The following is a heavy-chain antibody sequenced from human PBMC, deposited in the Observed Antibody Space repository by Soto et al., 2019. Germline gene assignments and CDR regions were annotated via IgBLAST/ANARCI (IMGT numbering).Heavy chain of an antibody. CDR3: AKDSSSGGFLNYGLDV. J-gene: IGHJ6*02. D-gene: IGHD6-19*01. Sequence: GGSLRLSCAASGFTFSSYTMNWVRLAPGKGLEWVSYISSSSTTMYYADSVKGRFTVSRDNAEKSLYLQMNSLRDEDTDVYFCAKDSSSGGFLNYGLDVWGQGPRVTVSS. CDR2: ISSSSTTM. V-gene: IGHV3-48*02. CDR1: GFTFSSYT.